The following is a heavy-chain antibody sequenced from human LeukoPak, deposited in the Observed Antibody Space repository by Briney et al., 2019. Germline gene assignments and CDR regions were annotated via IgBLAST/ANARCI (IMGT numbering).Heavy chain of an antibody. CDR1: GFTFSSYE. D-gene: IGHD6-19*01. CDR3: ARVGGIAVAGHNFDY. V-gene: IGHV3-48*03. J-gene: IGHJ4*02. Sequence: GGSLRLSCAASGFTFSSYEMNWVRQAPGKGLEWVSYISSSGSTIYYADSVKGRFTISRDNAKNSLYLQMNSLRAEDTAVYYCARVGGIAVAGHNFDYWGQGTLVTVSS. CDR2: ISSSGSTI.